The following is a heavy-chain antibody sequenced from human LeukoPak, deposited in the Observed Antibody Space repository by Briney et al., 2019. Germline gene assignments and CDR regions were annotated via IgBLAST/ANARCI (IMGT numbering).Heavy chain of an antibody. V-gene: IGHV3-74*01. CDR2: INSDGSGT. CDR1: GFTFSSYA. D-gene: IGHD5-18*01. Sequence: GGSLRLSCAASGFTFSSYAMHWVRQAPGKGLVWVSRINSDGSGTNYADSVKGRFTISRDNAKNTLYLQMNSLRAEDTAVYYCAREGGYSYDKRYYFDYWGQGTLVTVSS. CDR3: AREGGYSYDKRYYFDY. J-gene: IGHJ4*02.